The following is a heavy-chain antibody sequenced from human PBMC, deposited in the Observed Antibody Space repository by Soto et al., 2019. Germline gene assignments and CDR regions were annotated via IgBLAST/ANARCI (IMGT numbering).Heavy chain of an antibody. Sequence: GGSLRLSCAASGFTFSSYAMSWVRQAPGKGLEWVSAISGSGGSTYYADSVKGRFTIPRDNSKNTLYLQMNSLRAEDTAVYYCAKEQGSGSSWFRGEFDYWGQGTLVTVSS. CDR3: AKEQGSGSSWFRGEFDY. CDR2: ISGSGGST. D-gene: IGHD6-13*01. CDR1: GFTFSSYA. J-gene: IGHJ4*02. V-gene: IGHV3-23*01.